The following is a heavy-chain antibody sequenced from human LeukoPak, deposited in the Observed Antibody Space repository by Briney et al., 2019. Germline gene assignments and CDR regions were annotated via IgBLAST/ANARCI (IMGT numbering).Heavy chain of an antibody. V-gene: IGHV3-53*01. CDR1: GFTVSSNY. D-gene: IGHD1-26*01. CDR3: ARDRRGSLDY. Sequence: GGYLRLSCAASGFTVSSNYMSWVRQAPGKGLEWVSVIYSGGSTYYAASVKGRFTISRDNSKNTLYLQMNSLRAEDTAVYYCARDRRGSLDYWGQGTLVTVSS. CDR2: IYSGGST. J-gene: IGHJ4*02.